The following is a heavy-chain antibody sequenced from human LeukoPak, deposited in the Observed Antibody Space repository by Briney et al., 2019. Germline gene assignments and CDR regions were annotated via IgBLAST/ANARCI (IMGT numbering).Heavy chain of an antibody. CDR1: GGSISSYY. Sequence: SETLSLTCTVSGGSISSYYWSWIRQPPGKGLEWIGNIYYSGSTNYNPSLKSRVTISVDTSKNQFSLKLSSVTAADTAVYYCARRCDYGGDCYSSNFDIWGQGTMVTVSS. D-gene: IGHD2-21*02. CDR2: IYYSGST. J-gene: IGHJ3*02. V-gene: IGHV4-59*08. CDR3: ARRCDYGGDCYSSNFDI.